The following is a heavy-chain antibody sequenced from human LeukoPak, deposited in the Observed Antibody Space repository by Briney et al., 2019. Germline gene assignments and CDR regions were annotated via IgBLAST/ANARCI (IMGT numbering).Heavy chain of an antibody. J-gene: IGHJ4*02. CDR1: GFTFSSYW. Sequence: GGSLRLSCAASGFTFSSYWMHWVRQAPGKGLVWVSRINSDGSSTSYADSVKGRFTISRDNAKNTLYLQMNSLRAEDTAVYYCARVLGLVPTEPFDNGGQGTLVTFYS. CDR2: INSDGSST. D-gene: IGHD3/OR15-3a*01. CDR3: ARVLGLVPTEPFDN. V-gene: IGHV3-74*01.